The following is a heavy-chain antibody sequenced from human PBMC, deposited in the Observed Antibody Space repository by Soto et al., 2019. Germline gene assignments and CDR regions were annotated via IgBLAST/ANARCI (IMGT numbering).Heavy chain of an antibody. CDR1: GGTFSSYA. D-gene: IGHD2-2*01. Sequence: QVQLVQSGAEVKKPGSSVKVSCKASGGTFSSYAISWVRQAPGQGLEWMGGIISIFGTANYAQKFQGRITITADESTSTAYMVLSSLRSEDTAVYYCARHVPAAGYYYGMDVWGQGTTVTVSS. V-gene: IGHV1-69*12. CDR3: ARHVPAAGYYYGMDV. J-gene: IGHJ6*02. CDR2: IISIFGTA.